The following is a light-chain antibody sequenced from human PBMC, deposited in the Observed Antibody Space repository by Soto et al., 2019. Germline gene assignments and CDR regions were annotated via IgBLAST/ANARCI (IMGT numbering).Light chain of an antibody. V-gene: IGLV1-47*02. CDR3: AAWDDNLNAYV. J-gene: IGLJ1*01. Sequence: SGLTQPPSASSTPGQTVTISCSGSTSNIGTFYVYWYQHLPGTAPKLLIYLGDQRASGVSDRFSGSKSGTSASLAINGLRSDDEADYYCAAWDDNLNAYVFGSGTKVTVL. CDR2: LGD. CDR1: TSNIGTFY.